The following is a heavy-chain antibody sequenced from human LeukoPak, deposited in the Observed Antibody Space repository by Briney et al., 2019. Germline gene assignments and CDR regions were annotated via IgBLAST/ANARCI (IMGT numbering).Heavy chain of an antibody. D-gene: IGHD5/OR15-5a*01. Sequence: GGSLRLSCAAPGFTFSSYEMNWVRQAPGKGLGWVSYISSSGSTIYYADSVKGRFTISRDNAKNSLYLQMNSLRAEDTAVYYCARVSRTGDFDYWGQGTLVTVSS. CDR2: ISSSGSTI. V-gene: IGHV3-48*03. CDR3: ARVSRTGDFDY. J-gene: IGHJ4*02. CDR1: GFTFSSYE.